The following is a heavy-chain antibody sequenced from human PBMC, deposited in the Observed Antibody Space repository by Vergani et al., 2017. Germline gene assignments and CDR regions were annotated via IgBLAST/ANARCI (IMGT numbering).Heavy chain of an antibody. D-gene: IGHD2/OR15-2a*01. V-gene: IGHV4-31*11. CDR3: ARAGLPFYAFYMDV. CDR1: GGSISSGDHC. Sequence: QVQLQESGPGVVKPSQTLSLTCAVSGGSISSGDHCWTWIRQRPGKGLEWIGSIYHSGSTYYNPSLKSRVTISVDTSKNQLSLKLTSVTAADTAVYFCARAGLPFYAFYMDVWGKGITVTVSS. J-gene: IGHJ6*03. CDR2: IYHSGST.